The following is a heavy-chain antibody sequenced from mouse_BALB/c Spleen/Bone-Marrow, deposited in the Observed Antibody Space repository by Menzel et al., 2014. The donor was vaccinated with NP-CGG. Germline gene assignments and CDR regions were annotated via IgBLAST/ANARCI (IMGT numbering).Heavy chain of an antibody. Sequence: EVKLVESGGGLIQPGGSLRLSCATSGFTFTDYYMTWVRQPPGKALEWLGFIRNKANGYTTEYSASVKGRFTISRDNSQSILYLQMNTLRAEDSATYYCARDMGGLLFDYWGQGTTLTVSP. CDR2: IRNKANGYTT. CDR1: GFTFTDYY. J-gene: IGHJ2*01. D-gene: IGHD2-3*01. CDR3: ARDMGGLLFDY. V-gene: IGHV7-3*02.